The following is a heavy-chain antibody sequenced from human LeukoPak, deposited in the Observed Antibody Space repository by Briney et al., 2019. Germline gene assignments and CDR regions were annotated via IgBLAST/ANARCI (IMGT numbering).Heavy chain of an antibody. CDR3: ARASKDIAAAGTNFQH. Sequence: ASVKVSCKASGYTFTSYGISWVRQAPGQGLEWMGWISAYNGNTNYAQKFQGRVTMTRDTSTSTVYMELSSLRSEDTAVYYCARASKDIAAAGTNFQHWGQGTLVTVSS. V-gene: IGHV1-18*01. CDR1: GYTFTSYG. CDR2: ISAYNGNT. J-gene: IGHJ1*01. D-gene: IGHD6-13*01.